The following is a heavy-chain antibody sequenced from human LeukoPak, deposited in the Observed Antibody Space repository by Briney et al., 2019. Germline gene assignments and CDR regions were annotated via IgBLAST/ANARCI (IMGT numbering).Heavy chain of an antibody. D-gene: IGHD6-13*01. CDR2: TYYRSKWYN. J-gene: IGHJ6*02. CDR3: ARGRAAALKKYYYYGMDV. V-gene: IGHV6-1*01. Sequence: SQTLSLTCAISGDSVSSNSAAWNWIRQSPSRGLEWLGRTYYRSKWYNDYAVSVKSRITINPDTSKSQFSLQLNSVTPEDTAVYYCARGRAAALKKYYYYGMDVWGQGTTVTVSS. CDR1: GDSVSSNSAA.